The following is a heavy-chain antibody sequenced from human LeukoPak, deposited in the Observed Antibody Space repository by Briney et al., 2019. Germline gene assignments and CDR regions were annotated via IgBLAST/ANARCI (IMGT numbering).Heavy chain of an antibody. J-gene: IGHJ5*02. Sequence: GGSLRLSCAASGFTFSSYWMSWVRQAPGKGLEGVANINQDGSEKYYVDSVKGGFTISRDNAKKSMYMQMNRLRDEDTAVYYCARDRITIFGVVIPNNWFDPWGQGTLVTVSS. V-gene: IGHV3-7*01. D-gene: IGHD3-3*01. CDR1: GFTFSSYW. CDR2: INQDGSEK. CDR3: ARDRITIFGVVIPNNWFDP.